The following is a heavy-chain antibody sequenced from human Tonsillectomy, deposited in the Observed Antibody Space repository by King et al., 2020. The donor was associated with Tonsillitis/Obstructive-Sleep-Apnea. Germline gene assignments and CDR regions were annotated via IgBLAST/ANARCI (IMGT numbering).Heavy chain of an antibody. Sequence: VQLVESGGGLIQPGRSLRLSCTASGFTFGDYAMSWVRQAPGKGLEWVGFIRSKTYGGTTEYAASVKGRFTISRDDSKSIAYLQMNSLKTEDTAVYYCTRVLRYCSSTSCYTLGGMDVWGQGTTVTVSS. V-gene: IGHV3-49*04. CDR2: IRSKTYGGTT. CDR3: TRVLRYCSSTSCYTLGGMDV. D-gene: IGHD2-2*02. CDR1: GFTFGDYA. J-gene: IGHJ6*02.